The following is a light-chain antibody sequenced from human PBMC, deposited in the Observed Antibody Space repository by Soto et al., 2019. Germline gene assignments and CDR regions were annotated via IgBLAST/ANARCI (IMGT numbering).Light chain of an antibody. CDR2: WAS. J-gene: IGKJ1*01. CDR3: QQYYSPPAM. Sequence: DIVMTQSPDSLAVSLGERATINCKSSQSVLKTSNDKNRLAWYQQKPGQPPRLLIFWASIPASGVPDRFSGGGSGTDFTLTISSLQAEDVAVYYCQQYYSPPAMFGQGTKVEI. V-gene: IGKV4-1*01. CDR1: QSVLKTSNDKNR.